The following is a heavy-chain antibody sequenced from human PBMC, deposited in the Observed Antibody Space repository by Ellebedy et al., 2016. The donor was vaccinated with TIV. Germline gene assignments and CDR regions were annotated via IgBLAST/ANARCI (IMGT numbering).Heavy chain of an antibody. J-gene: IGHJ4*02. CDR3: ARAGEKWELNY. V-gene: IGHV3-7*01. D-gene: IGHD1-26*01. CDR1: GFTLTNYW. CDR2: INEDGTKK. Sequence: GGSLRLSCTASGFTLTNYWMTWVRQAPGRGLEWVANINEDGTKKHFVDSVRGRFTISRDDAGNSLYLQMSSLGAEDTAVYYCARAGEKWELNYWGQGALVTVSS.